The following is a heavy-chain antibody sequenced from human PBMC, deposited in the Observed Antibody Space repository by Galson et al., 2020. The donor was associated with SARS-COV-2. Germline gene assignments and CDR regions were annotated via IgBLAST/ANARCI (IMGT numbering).Heavy chain of an antibody. CDR1: GFTFSSYA. CDR2: IGGSGDTT. CDR3: AKRLYSSSQSETRGMDV. Sequence: GESLKISCAASGFTFSSYAMNWVRQAPGEGLEWVSAIGGSGDTTHYAGSVKGRFTISRDNSKNTLYMQMNSVRAEDTAVYYCAKRLYSSSQSETRGMDVWGQGATVTVSS. D-gene: IGHD6-13*01. V-gene: IGHV3-23*01. J-gene: IGHJ6*02.